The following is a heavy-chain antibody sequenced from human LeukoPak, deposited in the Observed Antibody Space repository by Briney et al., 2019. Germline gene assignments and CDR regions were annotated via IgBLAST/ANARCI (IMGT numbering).Heavy chain of an antibody. CDR2: IYYNGNT. V-gene: IGHV4-59*01. J-gene: IGHJ4*02. CDR1: GGSISTYY. Sequence: PSETLSLTCTVSGGSISTYYWSWIRQPPGKGLEWIGYIYYNGNTNYNPSLKSRVTISIDTSKNRFSLNLTSVTAADTAVYYCARDYSNYIIDYWGQGTLVTVSS. CDR3: ARDYSNYIIDY. D-gene: IGHD4-11*01.